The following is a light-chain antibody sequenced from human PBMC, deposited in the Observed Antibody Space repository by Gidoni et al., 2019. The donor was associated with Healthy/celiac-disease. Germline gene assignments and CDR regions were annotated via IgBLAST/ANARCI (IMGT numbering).Light chain of an antibody. CDR3: QQYGSS. V-gene: IGKV3-20*01. J-gene: IGKJ1*01. CDR2: GAS. Sequence: EIVLTQSPGTLSLSPGERATLSCRASQSVSSSYLAWYQQKPGQAPRLLIYGASSRATGIPDRFSGSGSGTDFTLTISRLEPEDFAVYYCQQYGSSFGHXTKVGSK. CDR1: QSVSSSY.